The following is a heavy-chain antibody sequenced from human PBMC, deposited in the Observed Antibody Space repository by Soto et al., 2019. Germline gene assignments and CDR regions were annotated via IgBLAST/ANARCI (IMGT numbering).Heavy chain of an antibody. CDR2: ISYDGSNK. J-gene: IGHJ3*02. V-gene: IGHV3-30-3*01. CDR3: ARARFDAFDI. CDR1: GFTFSNYA. Sequence: QVQLVESGGGVVQPGRSLRLSCAASGFTFSNYAMHWVRQAPGKGLEWVAVISYDGSNKYYADSVKGRFTISRDNSRNPLYLQMNSLRAEDTAVYYCARARFDAFDIWGQGTMVTVSS.